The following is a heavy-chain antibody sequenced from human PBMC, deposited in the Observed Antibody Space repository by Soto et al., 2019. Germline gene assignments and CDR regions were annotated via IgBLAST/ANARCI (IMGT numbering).Heavy chain of an antibody. CDR2: MYHSGST. V-gene: IGHV4-30-2*01. Sequence: SETLSLTCAVSGGSISSGGYSWSWIRQPPGKGLEWIGYMYHSGSTYYNPSLKSRVTIPIDRSKNQFSLKLSSVTAADTAVYYCAIAPYYYGSGSYIKFAPWGQGTLVTVSS. D-gene: IGHD3-10*01. CDR1: GGSISSGGYS. J-gene: IGHJ5*02. CDR3: AIAPYYYGSGSYIKFAP.